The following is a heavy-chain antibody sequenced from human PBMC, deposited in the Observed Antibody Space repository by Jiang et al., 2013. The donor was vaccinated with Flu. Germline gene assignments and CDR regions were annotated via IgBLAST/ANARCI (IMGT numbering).Heavy chain of an antibody. V-gene: IGHV1-3*01. J-gene: IGHJ5*02. CDR3: ARDSDLPYDFWSGPTFNWFDP. D-gene: IGHD3-3*01. Sequence: QSGAEVKKPGASVKVSCKASGYTFTSYAMHWVRQAPGQRLEWMGWINAGNGNTKYSQKFQGRVTITRDTSASTAYMELSSLRSEDTAVYYCARDSDLPYDFWSGPTFNWFDPWGQGTLVTVSS. CDR1: GYTFTSYA. CDR2: INAGNGNT.